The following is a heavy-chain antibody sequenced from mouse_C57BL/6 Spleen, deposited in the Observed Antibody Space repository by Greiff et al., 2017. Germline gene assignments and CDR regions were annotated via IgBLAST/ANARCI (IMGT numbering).Heavy chain of an antibody. D-gene: IGHD1-1*01. CDR1: GYTFTSYW. Sequence: EVQLQQSGTVLARPGASVKMSCKTSGYTFTSYWMHWVKQRPGQGLEWIGAIYPGNSDTSYNQKFKGKATLTAVTSSSTAYFELSSLTNKESAVYYCTSSPYDYGSSFVWYFDVWGTGTTVTVSS. CDR3: TSSPYDYGSSFVWYFDV. V-gene: IGHV1-5*01. CDR2: IYPGNSDT. J-gene: IGHJ1*03.